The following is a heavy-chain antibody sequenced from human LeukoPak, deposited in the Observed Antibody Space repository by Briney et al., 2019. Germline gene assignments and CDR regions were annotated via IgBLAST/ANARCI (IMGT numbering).Heavy chain of an antibody. CDR1: GFTFSSYA. CDR2: ISGSGGST. D-gene: IGHD6-19*01. V-gene: IGHV3-23*01. CDR3: ANLDIAVAGTEETIDY. J-gene: IGHJ4*02. Sequence: GGSLRLSCAASGFTFSSYATSWVRQAPGKGLEWVSAISGSGGSTYYADSVKGRFTISRDNSKNTLYLQMNSLRAEGTAVYYCANLDIAVAGTEETIDYWGQGTLVTVSS.